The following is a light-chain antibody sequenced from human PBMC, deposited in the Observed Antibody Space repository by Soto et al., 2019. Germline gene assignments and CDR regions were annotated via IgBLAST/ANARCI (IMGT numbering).Light chain of an antibody. V-gene: IGLV1-40*01. J-gene: IGLJ1*01. CDR3: QSYDSSLSAFV. CDR1: SSNIGAGFD. CDR2: GNN. Sequence: QSVLTQPPSVSGAPGQRVTLSCTGSSSNIGAGFDAHWYQQFPGTAPKILIYGNNNRPSGVPDRFSASKSGTSASLAITGLQAEDEADYYCQSYDSSLSAFVFGTGTKVTVL.